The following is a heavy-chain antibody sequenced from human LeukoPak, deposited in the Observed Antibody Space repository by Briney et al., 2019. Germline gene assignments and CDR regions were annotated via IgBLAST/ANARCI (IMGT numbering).Heavy chain of an antibody. D-gene: IGHD3-10*01. V-gene: IGHV3-21*01. CDR2: ISSTSSYI. CDR1: GFTFGSYS. J-gene: IGHJ4*02. CDR3: ARCYASGSYGIDY. Sequence: GGSLRLSCAASGFTFGSYSMNWVRQVPGKGLQWVSSISSTSSYIYYADSVKGRFTVSRDNAKNSLSLQMNSLGAEDTAVYYCARCYASGSYGIDYWGQGTLVTVSS.